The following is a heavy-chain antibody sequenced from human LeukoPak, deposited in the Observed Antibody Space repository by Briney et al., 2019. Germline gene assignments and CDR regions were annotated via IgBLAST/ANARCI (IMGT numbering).Heavy chain of an antibody. J-gene: IGHJ4*02. CDR3: ARQFEDSSGYYYPFDY. CDR1: GYSFTSYW. V-gene: IGHV5-51*01. D-gene: IGHD3-22*01. CDR2: IYPGDSDT. Sequence: GESLKISCKGSGYSFTSYWIGWVRQMPGKGLEWMGIIYPGDSDTRYSPSFQGQVTISADKSISTAYLQWSSLKASDTAMYYCARQFEDSSGYYYPFDYWGQGTLVTVSS.